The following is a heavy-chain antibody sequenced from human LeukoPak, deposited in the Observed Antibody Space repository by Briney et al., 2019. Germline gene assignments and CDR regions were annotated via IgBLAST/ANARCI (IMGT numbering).Heavy chain of an antibody. D-gene: IGHD4-17*01. CDR1: GYTFTSYA. CDR2: INPSGDST. J-gene: IGHJ3*02. Sequence: GASVKVSCKASGYTFTSYAMNWVRQAPGQGLEWMGIINPSGDSTNYAQKFQGRVTMTRDMSTSTVYMELSSLRSEDTAVYYCARGDYREEIDAFDIWGQGTMVTVSS. CDR3: ARGDYREEIDAFDI. V-gene: IGHV1-46*01.